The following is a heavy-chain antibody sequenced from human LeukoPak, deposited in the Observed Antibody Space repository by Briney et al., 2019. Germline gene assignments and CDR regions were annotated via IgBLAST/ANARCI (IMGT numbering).Heavy chain of an antibody. J-gene: IGHJ4*02. CDR1: GFTFTSSA. V-gene: IGHV3-23*01. CDR2: SGTAGDT. Sequence: GGSLRLSCAASGFTFTSSAMNWVRQAPGKGLEWVSASGTAGDTYYADSVKGRFTISRDNTKNTLYLQMTSLRTEDTAVYYCAKKTPGTHPFDFWGQGTLVTVSP. D-gene: IGHD6-13*01. CDR3: AKKTPGTHPFDF.